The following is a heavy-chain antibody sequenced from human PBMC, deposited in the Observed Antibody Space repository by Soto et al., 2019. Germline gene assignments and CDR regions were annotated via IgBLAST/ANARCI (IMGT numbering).Heavy chain of an antibody. J-gene: IGHJ4*02. V-gene: IGHV3-23*01. CDR2: ISGSGSTI. CDR1: GFTFSSYA. D-gene: IGHD3-22*01. Sequence: LRLSCAASGFTFSSYAVSWVRQAPGKGPGWISSISGSGSTIYHADSVKGRFTISRDNSKNTLYLQMSSLRAEDTAVYYCAKVFYYYDSSGYYYFDYWGQGTLVTVSS. CDR3: AKVFYYYDSSGYYYFDY.